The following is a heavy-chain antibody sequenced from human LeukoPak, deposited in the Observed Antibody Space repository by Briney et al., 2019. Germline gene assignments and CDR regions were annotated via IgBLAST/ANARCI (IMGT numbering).Heavy chain of an antibody. CDR3: AKAGVDMTTILLYFDF. V-gene: IGHV3-30*18. J-gene: IGHJ4*02. CDR2: ISYGGGNK. CDR1: GFTFSSYG. Sequence: PGGSLRLSCAASGFTFSSYGMHWVRPAPGKGLEWVAVISYGGGNKYYADSVKGRFTISRDNSKNTLYLQMNSLRGEDTAVYYCAKAGVDMTTILLYFDFWGQGTLVTISS. D-gene: IGHD5-24*01.